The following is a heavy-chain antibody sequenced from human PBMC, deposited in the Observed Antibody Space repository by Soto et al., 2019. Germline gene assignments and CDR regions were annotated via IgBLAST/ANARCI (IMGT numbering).Heavy chain of an antibody. CDR2: IFYTGST. CDR1: GGSISTYY. V-gene: IGHV4-59*01. J-gene: IGHJ5*01. Sequence: SETLSLTCAVSGGSISTYYWSWIRQPPGKGLEWLGYIFYTGSTDYNPSLKGRVTISLDTSKNQFSLKLTSVTAADTAVYYCARLNRGTYDSWGQGAMVTVYS. CDR3: ARLNRGTYDS.